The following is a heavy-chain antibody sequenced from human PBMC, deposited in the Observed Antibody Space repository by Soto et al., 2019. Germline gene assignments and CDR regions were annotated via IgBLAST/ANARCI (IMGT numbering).Heavy chain of an antibody. CDR2: IYYSGST. D-gene: IGHD6-19*01. V-gene: IGHV4-59*01. J-gene: IGHJ4*02. CDR1: GGSISSYY. Sequence: PSETLSLTCTVSGGSISSYYWSWIRQPPGKGLEWIGYIYYSGSTNYNPSLKSRVTISVDTSKNQFSLKLSSVTAAETAVYYCATDNSGLDYWGQATLVNVSS. CDR3: ATDNSGLDY.